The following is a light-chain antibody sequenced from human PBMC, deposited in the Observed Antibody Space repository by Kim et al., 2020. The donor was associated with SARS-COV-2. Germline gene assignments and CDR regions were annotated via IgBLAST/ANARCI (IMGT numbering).Light chain of an antibody. J-gene: IGKJ1*01. CDR2: GVS. CDR3: QQYGDSPWT. CDR1: QSVNDNY. V-gene: IGKV3-20*01. Sequence: SPGERATLSCRASQSVNDNYLAWYQQRPGRAPRLLIYGVSYRATGIPDRFSGSGSGTDFTLTITRLEPEDFAVYYCQQYGDSPWTFGQGTKVDIK.